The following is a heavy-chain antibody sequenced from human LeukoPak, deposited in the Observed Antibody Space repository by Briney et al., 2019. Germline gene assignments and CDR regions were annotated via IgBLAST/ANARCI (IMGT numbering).Heavy chain of an antibody. J-gene: IGHJ3*02. CDR2: INPSGGST. D-gene: IGHD3-22*01. V-gene: IGHV1-46*01. Sequence: ASVKVSCKASGYTFTSNYMHWVRQAPGQGLEWMGVINPSGGSTSYAQKFQGRVTLTRDMSTSTDYLELSSLRSEDTAVYYCASSDSSGYGAFDIWGQGTMVTVSS. CDR3: ASSDSSGYGAFDI. CDR1: GYTFTSNY.